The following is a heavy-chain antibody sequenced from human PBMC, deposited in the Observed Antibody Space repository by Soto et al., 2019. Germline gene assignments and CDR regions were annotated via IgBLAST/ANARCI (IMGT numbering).Heavy chain of an antibody. D-gene: IGHD3-10*01. CDR2: IYYSGST. V-gene: IGHV4-31*03. J-gene: IGHJ3*02. CDR1: GGSISSGGYY. Sequence: SETLSLTCTVSGGSISSGGYYWSWIRQHPGKGLEWIGYIYYSGSTYYNPSLKSRVTISVDTSKNQFSLKLSSVTAADTAVYYCAREGGAGFTMVRGVHDHAAFDIWGQGTMVTVSS. CDR3: AREGGAGFTMVRGVHDHAAFDI.